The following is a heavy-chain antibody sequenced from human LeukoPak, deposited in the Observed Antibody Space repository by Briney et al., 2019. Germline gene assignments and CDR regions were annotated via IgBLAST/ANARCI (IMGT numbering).Heavy chain of an antibody. CDR2: IIPIFGTA. V-gene: IGHV1-69*13. J-gene: IGHJ6*02. D-gene: IGHD3-9*01. CDR3: ARVDDILTGYYRYYYYGMDV. CDR1: GGTFSSYA. Sequence: SVKVSCKASGGTFSSYAISWVRQAPGQGLEWMGGIIPIFGTASYAQKFQGRVTITADESTSTAYMELSSLRSEDTAVYYCARVDDILTGYYRYYYYGMDVWGQGTTVTVSS.